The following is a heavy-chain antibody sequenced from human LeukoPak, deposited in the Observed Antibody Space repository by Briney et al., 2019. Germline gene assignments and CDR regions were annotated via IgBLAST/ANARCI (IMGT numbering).Heavy chain of an antibody. CDR1: GFTFSGYA. CDR3: AREYYTVRGVFDY. CDR2: IPYDGSNK. Sequence: GRSLRLSCAASGFTFSGYAMHWVRQAPGKGLEWVAVIPYDGSNKYYADSVKGRFTISRDNSKNTLYLQMNSLRAEDTAVYYCAREYYTVRGVFDYWGQGTLVTVSS. J-gene: IGHJ4*02. V-gene: IGHV3-30*04. D-gene: IGHD3-10*01.